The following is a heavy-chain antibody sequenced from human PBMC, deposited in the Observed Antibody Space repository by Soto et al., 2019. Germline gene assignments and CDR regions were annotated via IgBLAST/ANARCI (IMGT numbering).Heavy chain of an antibody. CDR2: IYYSGTT. CDR1: GGSISSYY. Sequence: QVQLQESGPGLVKPSETLSLTCTVSGGSISSYYWSWIRQPPGKGLEYIGYIYYSGTTDNNPSLKSRVTLSIDTSKNQFSLNLSSVTASDTAIYYCVRLFRGAAAAFDSWGQGTLVTVSS. J-gene: IGHJ4*02. D-gene: IGHD6-25*01. CDR3: VRLFRGAAAAFDS. V-gene: IGHV4-59*08.